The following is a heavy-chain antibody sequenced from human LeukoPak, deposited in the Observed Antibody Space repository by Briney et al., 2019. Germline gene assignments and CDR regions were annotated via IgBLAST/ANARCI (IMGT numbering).Heavy chain of an antibody. Sequence: ASVKVSCKASGYTFTGYYMHWVRQAPGQGLEWMGWINPNSGGTNYAQKFQGRVTMTRDTSISTAYMELSRLRSDDTAVYYCARAPSRGDIVATILSYWGQGTLVTVSS. J-gene: IGHJ4*02. CDR2: INPNSGGT. CDR3: ARAPSRGDIVATILSY. V-gene: IGHV1-2*02. D-gene: IGHD5-12*01. CDR1: GYTFTGYY.